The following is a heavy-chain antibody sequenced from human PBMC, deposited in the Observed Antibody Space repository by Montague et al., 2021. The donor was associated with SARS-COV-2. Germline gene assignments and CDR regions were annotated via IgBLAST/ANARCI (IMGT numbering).Heavy chain of an antibody. CDR2: INWDGGST. Sequence: SLRLSCAASGFTFDDYAMHWVRQAPGKGLEWVCVINWDGGSTYYVDSVKGRFTISRDNSKKSLYLQMNSLRAEDTALYYCAKGSATVATIDAFDIWGQGTVVTVSS. V-gene: IGHV3-43D*03. D-gene: IGHD4-23*01. CDR3: AKGSATVATIDAFDI. CDR1: GFTFDDYA. J-gene: IGHJ3*02.